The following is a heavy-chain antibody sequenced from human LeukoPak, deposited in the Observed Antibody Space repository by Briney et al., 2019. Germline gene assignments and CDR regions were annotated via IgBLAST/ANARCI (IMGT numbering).Heavy chain of an antibody. J-gene: IGHJ4*02. D-gene: IGHD3-16*02. CDR1: GGSFSGYY. CDR3: TRITDDYVWRSYRSKPTYFDY. CDR2: INHRGTS. V-gene: IGHV4-34*01. Sequence: PSETLSLTCAVYGGSFSGYYWTWIRQPPRKGLEWIGEINHRGTSNYNPSLKSRVTISVDTSKNQFSLKLSSVTAADTAVYYCTRITDDYVWRSYRSKPTYFDYWGQGTPVTVSS.